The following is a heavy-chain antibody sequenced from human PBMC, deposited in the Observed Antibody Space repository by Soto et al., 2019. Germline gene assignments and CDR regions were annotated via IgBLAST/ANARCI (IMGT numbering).Heavy chain of an antibody. V-gene: IGHV4-31*02. CDR3: AGKPNALYYFDF. D-gene: IGHD2-8*01. CDR2: IHNSGIP. J-gene: IGHJ4*02. CDR1: GGSMNIGYYV. Sequence: SETLSLTCSVSGGSMNIGYYVWSWMRQHPARGLEWIGYIHNSGIPYYSPSLRSRVTISVDTSQNQVSLELRSVTAADTAVYYCAGKPNALYYFDFWGQGTLVTVSS.